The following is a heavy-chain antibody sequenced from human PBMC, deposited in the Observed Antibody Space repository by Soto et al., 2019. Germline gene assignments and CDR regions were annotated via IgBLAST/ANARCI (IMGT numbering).Heavy chain of an antibody. CDR3: AIRGPPNWFDF. Sequence: LSLTCTVTGGSISSSGYTGSGIRKPPGRGLEWIGSIYYSGSTYYNPSLKSRVTISVDTSKNQFSLKLSSVTAADTAVYYCAIRGPPNWFDFWCQATLVTLFS. V-gene: IGHV4-39*01. CDR1: GGSISSSGYT. J-gene: IGHJ5*01. CDR2: IYYSGST.